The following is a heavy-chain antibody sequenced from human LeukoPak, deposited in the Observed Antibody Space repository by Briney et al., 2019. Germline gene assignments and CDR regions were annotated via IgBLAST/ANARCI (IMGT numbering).Heavy chain of an antibody. D-gene: IGHD3-10*02. CDR2: INDDGRST. V-gene: IGHV3-74*01. CDR3: AELGITMIGGV. Sequence: GGSLRLSCAASGFTFSSYWMHWVRQAPGKGLVGVSRINDDGRSTSYADSVKGRFTISRDNAKNSLYLQMNSLRAEDTAVYYCAELGITMIGGVWGKGTTVTISS. CDR1: GFTFSSYW. J-gene: IGHJ6*04.